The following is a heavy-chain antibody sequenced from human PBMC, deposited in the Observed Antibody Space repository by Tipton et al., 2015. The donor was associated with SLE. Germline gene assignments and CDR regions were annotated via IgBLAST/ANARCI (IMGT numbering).Heavy chain of an antibody. Sequence: SLRLSCAASGFTFSSYGMHWVRQAPGKGLEWVAFIRYDGSNKYYADSVKGRFTISRDNSKNTLYLQMNSLRAEDTAVYYCAKQNYYDSSGYLDYWGQGTLVTVSS. D-gene: IGHD3-22*01. CDR2: IRYDGSNK. CDR1: GFTFSSYG. CDR3: AKQNYYDSSGYLDY. V-gene: IGHV3-30*02. J-gene: IGHJ4*02.